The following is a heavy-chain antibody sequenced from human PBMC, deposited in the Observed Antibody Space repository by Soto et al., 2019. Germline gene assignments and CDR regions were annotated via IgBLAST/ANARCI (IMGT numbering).Heavy chain of an antibody. V-gene: IGHV1-69*13. J-gene: IGHJ6*02. D-gene: IGHD5-12*01. CDR3: AGDIVATLNYYYYGMDV. Sequence: ASVKVSCKASGGTFSSYAISWVRQAPGQGLEWMGGIIPIFGTANYAQKFQGRVTITADESTSTAYMELSSLRSEDTAVYYCAGDIVATLNYYYYGMDVWGQGTTVTAP. CDR2: IIPIFGTA. CDR1: GGTFSSYA.